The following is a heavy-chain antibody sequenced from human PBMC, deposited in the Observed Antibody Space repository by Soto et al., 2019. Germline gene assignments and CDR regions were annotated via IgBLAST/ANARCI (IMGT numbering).Heavy chain of an antibody. D-gene: IGHD3-10*01. V-gene: IGHV3-74*02. CDR2: IRGDGNSI. CDR1: EFTFTDYW. Sequence: EVQVVESGGGLAQPGGSLRLSCAASEFTFTDYWMHWVRQAPGKGLVWVSRIRGDGNSINYADFVRGRFTISRDNAKNTLYLQMSSLRVEDTAVYYCARGVRGHYGFAVWGQWTMVTVSS. CDR3: ARGVRGHYGFAV. J-gene: IGHJ3*01.